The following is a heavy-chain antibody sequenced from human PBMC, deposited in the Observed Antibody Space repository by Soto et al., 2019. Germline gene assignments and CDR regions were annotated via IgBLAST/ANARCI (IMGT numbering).Heavy chain of an antibody. V-gene: IGHV4-34*01. J-gene: IGHJ4*02. CDR3: ASDTLMITFEDYFDY. CDR2: TNNSGST. Sequence: SEALSRTSAVYGGSLSSNYRIWIRQLPGKGLEWIGATNNSGSTNNNPSLKSRVTISVDTSKSQFTLKLGSVTAASAAVYYCASDTLMITFEDYFDYWGQGTLVTVSS. D-gene: IGHD3-16*01. CDR1: GGSLSSNY.